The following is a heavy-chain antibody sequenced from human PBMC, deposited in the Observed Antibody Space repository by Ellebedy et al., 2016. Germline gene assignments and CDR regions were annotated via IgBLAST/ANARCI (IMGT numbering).Heavy chain of an antibody. V-gene: IGHV4-4*02. J-gene: IGHJ3*01. CDR3: ARISLDGQYVLAAFDV. D-gene: IGHD2/OR15-2a*01. CDR2: IYHSGTT. Sequence: GSLRLSCAASGFTFSNYWWTWVRQPPGKGLEWIAEIYHSGTTNYNPSLKSRVTVSVDKSKNQFSLNLNSVTAADTAVYYCARISLDGQYVLAAFDVWGQGTMVTVSS. CDR1: GFTFSNYW.